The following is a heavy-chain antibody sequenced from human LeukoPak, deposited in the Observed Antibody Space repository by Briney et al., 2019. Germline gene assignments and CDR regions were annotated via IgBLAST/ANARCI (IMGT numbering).Heavy chain of an antibody. J-gene: IGHJ4*02. CDR3: ASLDPVLRYFDSLSI. Sequence: ASVKVSCKASGYTFTGYYMHWVRQAPGQGLEWMGWINPNSGGTNYAQKFQGRVTMTRDTSISTAYMELSRLRSDDTAVYYCASLDPVLRYFDSLSIWGQGTLVTVSS. CDR2: INPNSGGT. D-gene: IGHD3-9*01. V-gene: IGHV1-2*02. CDR1: GYTFTGYY.